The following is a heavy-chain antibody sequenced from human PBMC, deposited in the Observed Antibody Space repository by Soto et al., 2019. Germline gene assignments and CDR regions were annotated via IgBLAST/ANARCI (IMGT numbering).Heavy chain of an antibody. Sequence: EVQLVESGGGLVQQGGSLRLSCAAFGFKYNSYDMIWVRQVTGKGLEWIASMGGAGAREYSGSVKGRFIISRDNAKNSLYLQMDSLRVADTGVYYCTRATFGVGMDLWGHGTPVTVSS. J-gene: IGHJ6*02. CDR2: MGGAGAR. V-gene: IGHV3-13*01. CDR1: GFKYNSYD. CDR3: TRATFGVGMDL. D-gene: IGHD3-10*01.